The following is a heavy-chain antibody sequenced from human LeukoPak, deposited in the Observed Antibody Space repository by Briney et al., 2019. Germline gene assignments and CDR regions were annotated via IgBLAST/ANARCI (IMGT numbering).Heavy chain of an antibody. CDR1: LFTSTSYC. CDR3: ARSNQADDY. Sequence: GGSLRLSSAPSLFTSTSYCMHAGRQSPREGLLWVSRINTGGSSTTYADSVTGRFNISRDNAKNTLYLQMNSLRAEDTAVYYCARSNQADDYWGQGTLVTVSS. J-gene: IGHJ4*02. V-gene: IGHV3-74*01. D-gene: IGHD4-11*01. CDR2: INTGGSST.